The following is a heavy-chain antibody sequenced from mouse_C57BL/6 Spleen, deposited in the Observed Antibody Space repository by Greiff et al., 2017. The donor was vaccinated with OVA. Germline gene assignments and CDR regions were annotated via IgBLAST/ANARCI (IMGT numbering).Heavy chain of an antibody. D-gene: IGHD1-1*01. Sequence: QVHVKQPGAELVKPGASVKLSCTASGYTFTSYWMHWVKQRPGQGLEWIGMIHPHSGSTNYNEKFKSKATLTVDKSSSTAYMQLSSLTSEDSAVYYGARGDYYGSSYNFDVWGTGTTVTVSS. V-gene: IGHV1-64*01. CDR3: ARGDYYGSSYNFDV. CDR2: IHPHSGST. J-gene: IGHJ1*03. CDR1: GYTFTSYW.